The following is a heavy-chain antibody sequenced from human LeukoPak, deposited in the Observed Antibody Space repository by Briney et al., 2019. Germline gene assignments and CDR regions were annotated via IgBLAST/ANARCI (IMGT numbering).Heavy chain of an antibody. J-gene: IGHJ4*02. V-gene: IGHV1-69*01. CDR2: IIPIFGTA. CDR1: GGTFSSYA. CDR3: ARGGIAAAGSFDY. D-gene: IGHD6-13*01. Sequence: PVKVSCKASGGTFSSYAISWVRQAPGQGLEWMGGIIPIFGTANYAQKFQGRVTITADESTSTAYMELSSLRSEDTAIYYCARGGIAAAGSFDYWGQGTLVTVSS.